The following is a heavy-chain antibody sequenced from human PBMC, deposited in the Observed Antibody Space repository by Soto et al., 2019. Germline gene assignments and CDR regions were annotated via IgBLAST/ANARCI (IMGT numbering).Heavy chain of an antibody. Sequence: SETLSLTCAVYGGSFSGYYWSWIRQPPGKGLEWIGEINHSGSTNYNPSLKSRVTISVDTSKNQFSLKLSSVTAADTAVYYCARARGYSGYDFDCWGQGTLVTVSS. V-gene: IGHV4-34*01. CDR1: GGSFSGYY. J-gene: IGHJ5*01. CDR3: ARARGYSGYDFDC. CDR2: INHSGST. D-gene: IGHD5-12*01.